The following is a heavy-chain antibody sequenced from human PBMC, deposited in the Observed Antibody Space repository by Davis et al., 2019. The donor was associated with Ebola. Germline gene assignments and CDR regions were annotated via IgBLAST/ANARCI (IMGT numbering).Heavy chain of an antibody. CDR3: ARSTGIAVAGTPVGGMDV. J-gene: IGHJ6*02. V-gene: IGHV4-59*01. D-gene: IGHD6-19*01. CDR2: IYYSGST. Sequence: SETLSLTCTVSGGSISSYYWSWIRQPPGKGLEWIGYIYYSGSTNYNPSLKSRVTISVDTSKNQFSLKLSSVTAADTAVYYCARSTGIAVAGTPVGGMDVWGQGTTVTVSS. CDR1: GGSISSYY.